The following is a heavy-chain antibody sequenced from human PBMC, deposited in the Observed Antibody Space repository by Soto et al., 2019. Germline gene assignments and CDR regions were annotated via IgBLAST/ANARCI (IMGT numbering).Heavy chain of an antibody. V-gene: IGHV3-48*01. CDR2: ISSSSSTI. J-gene: IGHJ3*02. D-gene: IGHD6-19*01. CDR3: ATPGIAVAGTNAFDI. CDR1: GFTFCSYS. Sequence: PACSLKISSAASGFTFCSYSMNWVRQAQGKGLEWVSYISSSSSTIYYADSVKGRYTISRDNAKNSLYLQMNSLRAEDTAVYYCATPGIAVAGTNAFDIWGQGTMVTVSS.